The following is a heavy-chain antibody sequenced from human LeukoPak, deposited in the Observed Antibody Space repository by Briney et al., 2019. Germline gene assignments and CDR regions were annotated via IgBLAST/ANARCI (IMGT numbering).Heavy chain of an antibody. CDR2: IYYSGST. CDR3: AREGGGPLHFSGGSCGGWFDP. V-gene: IGHV4-59*11. CDR1: GGSINSHY. J-gene: IGHJ5*02. Sequence: SETLSLTCTVSGGSINSHYWSWIRQPPGKGLEWIGYIYYSGSTNYNPSLKRRVTISVDTSKNQFSLKLSSVTAADTAVYYCAREGGGPLHFSGGSCGGWFDPCGQGTLVTVSS. D-gene: IGHD2-15*01.